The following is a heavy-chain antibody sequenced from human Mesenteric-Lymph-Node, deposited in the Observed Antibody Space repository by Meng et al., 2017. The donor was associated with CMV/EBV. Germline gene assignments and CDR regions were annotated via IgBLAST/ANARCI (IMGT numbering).Heavy chain of an antibody. CDR3: ARDVDTAMVFDY. J-gene: IGHJ4*02. Sequence: SGDTVSSNSAAWNWIRQSPSRGLEWLGRTYYRSKWYNDYAVSVKSRITINPDTSKNQFSLQLNSVTPEDTAVYYCARDVDTAMVFDYWGQGTLVTVSS. CDR2: TYYRSKWYN. V-gene: IGHV6-1*01. D-gene: IGHD5-18*01. CDR1: GDTVSSNSAA.